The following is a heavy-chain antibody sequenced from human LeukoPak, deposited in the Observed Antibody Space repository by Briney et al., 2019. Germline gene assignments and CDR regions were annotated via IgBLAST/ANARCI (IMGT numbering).Heavy chain of an antibody. Sequence: SGPTLVNPTQTLTLTCTFSGFSLSTSGVGVGWIRQPPGKALEWLALIYWDDNKPYSPSLKSRLTITKDTSKSQVVLTMTNMDPVDTATYYCAHYGDYRFMYYFDHWGQGTLVTVSS. D-gene: IGHD4-17*01. CDR2: IYWDDNK. CDR1: GFSLSTSGVG. J-gene: IGHJ4*02. V-gene: IGHV2-5*02. CDR3: AHYGDYRFMYYFDH.